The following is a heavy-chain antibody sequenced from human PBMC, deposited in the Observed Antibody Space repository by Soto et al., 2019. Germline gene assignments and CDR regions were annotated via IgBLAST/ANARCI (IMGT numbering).Heavy chain of an antibody. V-gene: IGHV1-2*02. J-gene: IGHJ4*02. CDR1: GYTLTGYY. Sequence: GAPVKGSCKGFGYTLTGYYMHRVRQAPGQGLEWMGWINPNSGGTNYAQKFQGRVTMTRDTSISTAYMELSRLRSDDTAVYYCARGYSSGHFDYWGQGTLVTVSS. CDR3: ARGYSSGHFDY. CDR2: INPNSGGT. D-gene: IGHD6-19*01.